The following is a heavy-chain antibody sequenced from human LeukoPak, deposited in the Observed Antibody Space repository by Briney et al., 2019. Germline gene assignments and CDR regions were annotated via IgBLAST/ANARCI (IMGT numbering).Heavy chain of an antibody. J-gene: IGHJ6*02. V-gene: IGHV1-3*01. CDR3: ARAYCSSTSCYYYYGMDV. D-gene: IGHD2-2*01. CDR2: INAGNGNT. CDR1: GYTFTSYA. Sequence: GASVKVSCKASGYTFTSYAMHWVRQAPGQRLEWMGWINAGNGNTKYSQKFQGGVTITRDTSASTAYMELSSLRSEDTAVYYCARAYCSSTSCYYYYGMDVWGQGTTVAVSS.